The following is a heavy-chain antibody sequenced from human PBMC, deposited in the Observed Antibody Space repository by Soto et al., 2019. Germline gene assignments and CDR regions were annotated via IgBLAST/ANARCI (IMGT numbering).Heavy chain of an antibody. J-gene: IGHJ3*02. CDR1: GGSIRSYY. CDR2: VYHSGTT. CDR3: ARKKDAYGGNSPTCEI. D-gene: IGHD2-21*02. V-gene: IGHV4-59*01. Sequence: SETLSLTCTVSGGSIRSYYWSWIRQPPGKGLEWIGYVYHSGTTNYNPSLKSRVTISVDTSKSQFSLKLTSVTAADTAAYYCARKKDAYGGNSPTCEIWGQGTMVTVSS.